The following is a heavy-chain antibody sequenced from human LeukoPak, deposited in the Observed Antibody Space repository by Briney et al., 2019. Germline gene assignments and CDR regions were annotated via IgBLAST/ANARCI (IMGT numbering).Heavy chain of an antibody. V-gene: IGHV3-11*01. J-gene: IGHJ4*02. CDR1: GFTFSDYY. CDR2: ISFSGSPT. D-gene: IGHD3-22*01. Sequence: GGSLGLSCAASGFTFSDYYMSWTRQAPGKGLEWVSYISFSGSPTQYADSVKGRFTISRDNAKNSLYLQMNSLRDEDTAVYYCARDRAYYYDSSGYYYFDHWGQGTLVTVSS. CDR3: ARDRAYYYDSSGYYYFDH.